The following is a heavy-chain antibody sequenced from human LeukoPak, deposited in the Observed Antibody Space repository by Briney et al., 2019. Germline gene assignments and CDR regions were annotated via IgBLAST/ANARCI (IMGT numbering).Heavy chain of an antibody. CDR3: ARGRPEYGSGSYWPPFFDY. D-gene: IGHD3-10*01. J-gene: IGHJ4*02. CDR1: GFTFSSYA. V-gene: IGHV3-64*01. CDR2: ISSNGGST. Sequence: GGSLRLSCAASGFTFSSYAMHWVRQAPGKGLEYVSAISSNGGSTYYANSVKGRFTISRDNSKNTLYLQMGSLRAEDMAVYYCARGRPEYGSGSYWPPFFDYWGQGTLVTVSS.